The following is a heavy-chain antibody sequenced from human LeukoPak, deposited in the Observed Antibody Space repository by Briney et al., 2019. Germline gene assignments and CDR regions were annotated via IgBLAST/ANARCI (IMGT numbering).Heavy chain of an antibody. CDR1: GGTFSSYA. CDR3: ARGRGLHGYSYGYFDY. CDR2: IIPILGIA. Sequence: ASVKVSCKASGGTFSSYAISWVRPAPGQGLEWMGRIIPILGIANYAQKFQGRVTITADKSTSTAYMELSSLRSEDTAVYYCARGRGLHGYSYGYFDYWGQGTLVTVSS. V-gene: IGHV1-69*04. D-gene: IGHD5-18*01. J-gene: IGHJ4*02.